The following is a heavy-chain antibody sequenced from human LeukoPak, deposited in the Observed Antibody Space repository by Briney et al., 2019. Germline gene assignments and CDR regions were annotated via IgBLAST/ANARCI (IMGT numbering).Heavy chain of an antibody. Sequence: SQTLSLTCAISGDXVSTNNAAWNWIRQSPSRRLEWLGRTYYRSKWYNDYAVSVKSRITINSDTSKNQFSLQLNSVTPEDTAVYYCARDLVGNYDYGMDVWGQGTTVTVSS. CDR3: ARDLVGNYDYGMDV. CDR2: TYYRSKWYN. V-gene: IGHV6-1*01. J-gene: IGHJ6*02. CDR1: GDXVSTNNAA. D-gene: IGHD2-15*01.